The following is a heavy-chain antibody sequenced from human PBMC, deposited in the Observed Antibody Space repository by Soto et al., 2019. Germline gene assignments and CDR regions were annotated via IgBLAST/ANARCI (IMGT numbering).Heavy chain of an antibody. CDR2: ISYSGST. J-gene: IGHJ6*02. Sequence: QVQLQESGPGLVKPSQTLSLTCSVSGGSITSGGYYWNWIRQRPGKGLEWIGYISYSGSTHYNPSLQSRVTISLDTPKNQFSLKLNSVTAADTAVYYCARDRGDLGIGMDVWGQGTTVTVSS. CDR1: GGSITSGGYY. V-gene: IGHV4-31*03. D-gene: IGHD7-27*01. CDR3: ARDRGDLGIGMDV.